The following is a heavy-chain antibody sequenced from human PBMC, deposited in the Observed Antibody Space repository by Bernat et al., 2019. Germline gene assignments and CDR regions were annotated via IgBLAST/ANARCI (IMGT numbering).Heavy chain of an antibody. CDR2: IYYSGST. Sequence: QLQLQESGPGLVKPSETLSLTCTVSGGPISSSSYYWGWIRQPPGKGLEWIGSIYYSGSTYYNPSLKSRVTISVDTSKNQFSLKLSSVTAADTAVYYCARLGYSYGLGYWGQGTLVTVSS. J-gene: IGHJ4*02. CDR3: ARLGYSYGLGY. V-gene: IGHV4-39*01. CDR1: GGPISSSSYY. D-gene: IGHD5-18*01.